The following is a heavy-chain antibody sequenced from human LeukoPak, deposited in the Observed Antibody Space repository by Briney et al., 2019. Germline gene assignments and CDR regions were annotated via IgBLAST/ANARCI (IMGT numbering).Heavy chain of an antibody. CDR1: GGSISSYY. D-gene: IGHD3-9*01. CDR2: IYYSGST. J-gene: IGHJ4*02. Sequence: PSETLSLTCTVSGGSISSYYWSWIRQPPGKGLEWIGYIYYSGSTNYNPSLKSRVTISVDTSKNQFSLKLSSVTAADTAVYYCARGNVLTGSRGYDYWGQGTLVTVSS. V-gene: IGHV4-59*01. CDR3: ARGNVLTGSRGYDY.